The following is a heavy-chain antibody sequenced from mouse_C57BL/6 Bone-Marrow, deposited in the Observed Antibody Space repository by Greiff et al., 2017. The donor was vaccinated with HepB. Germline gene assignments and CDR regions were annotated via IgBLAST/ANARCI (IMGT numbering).Heavy chain of an antibody. Sequence: QVQLKQSGAELVRPGTSVKMSCKASGYTFTNYWIGWAKQRPGHGLEWIGDIYPGGGYTNYNEKFKGKATLTADKSSSTAYMQLSSLTSEDSAIYYCARSQLAAWFAYWGQGTRVTVSA. CDR2: IYPGGGYT. CDR3: ARSQLAAWFAY. J-gene: IGHJ3*01. V-gene: IGHV1-63*01. D-gene: IGHD4-1*02. CDR1: GYTFTNYW.